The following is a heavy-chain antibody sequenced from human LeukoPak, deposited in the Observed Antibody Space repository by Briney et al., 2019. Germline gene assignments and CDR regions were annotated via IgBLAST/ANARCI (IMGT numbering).Heavy chain of an antibody. CDR2: ISYDGSNK. CDR1: GFTFSSYA. D-gene: IGHD2-2*01. V-gene: IGHV3-30-3*01. J-gene: IGHJ4*02. CDR3: TRLYCGSTSCYHFDY. Sequence: PGGSLRLSCAASGFTFSSYAMHWVRQAPGKGLEWVAVISYDGSNKYYADSVKGRFTISRDNSKNTLYLQMNSLRAEDTAVYYCTRLYCGSTSCYHFDYWGQGTLVTVSS.